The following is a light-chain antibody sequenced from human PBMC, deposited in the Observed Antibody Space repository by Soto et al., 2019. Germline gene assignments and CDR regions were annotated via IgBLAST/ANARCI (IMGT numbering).Light chain of an antibody. J-gene: IGKJ1*01. CDR2: CAS. CDR3: QENGYSRT. CDR1: QSVSSN. V-gene: IGKV3-15*01. Sequence: EIVLTQSPATLSVSPGERATLSCRASQSVSSNLAWYQQKPGQAPRRLINCASTSATTSIARWCSGRSCTEDSTPIISRLSDEDFAVYYCQENGYSRTFGQRTKVDIK.